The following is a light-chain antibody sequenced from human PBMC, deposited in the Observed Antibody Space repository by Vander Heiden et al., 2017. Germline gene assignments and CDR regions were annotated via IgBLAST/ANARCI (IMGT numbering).Light chain of an antibody. CDR3: LQSSGFAVS. V-gene: IGKV6-21*01. J-gene: IGKJ4*01. CDR2: FAS. Sequence: PKLLINFASQSFSGVPSRFSGSGSGTDFTLTIIGLEAEDAATYYCLQSSGFAVSFGWGTKVEIK.